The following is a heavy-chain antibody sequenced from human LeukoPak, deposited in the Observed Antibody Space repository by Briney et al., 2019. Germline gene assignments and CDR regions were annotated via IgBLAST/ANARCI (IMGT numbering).Heavy chain of an antibody. Sequence: GGSLRLSCAASGFTFSTYGMHWVRQAPGKGLEWVAFIRYDGSNKYYADSVKGRFTISRDNSKNTLYLQMNSLRAEGTAVFYCAKDRSGSYSQGLDYWGQGTLVTVSS. CDR3: AKDRSGSYSQGLDY. V-gene: IGHV3-30*02. J-gene: IGHJ4*02. CDR2: IRYDGSNK. CDR1: GFTFSTYG. D-gene: IGHD1-26*01.